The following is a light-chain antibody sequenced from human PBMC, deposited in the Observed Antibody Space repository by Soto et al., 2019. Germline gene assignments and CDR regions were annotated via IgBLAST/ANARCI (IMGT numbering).Light chain of an antibody. J-gene: IGLJ3*02. CDR3: CSFTGSTTWV. V-gene: IGLV2-14*01. Sequence: QSALTQPASLSGSPGQSITMFCTGTSNDVGGYNYVSWYQQHPGKAPKLIIYEVSNRPSGISSRFSGSKSANTASLTISGLQAEDEAEYYCCSFTGSTTWVFGGGTQLTVL. CDR1: SNDVGGYNY. CDR2: EVS.